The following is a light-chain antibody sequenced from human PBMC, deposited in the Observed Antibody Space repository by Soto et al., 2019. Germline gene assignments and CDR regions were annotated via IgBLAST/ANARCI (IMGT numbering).Light chain of an antibody. CDR1: QSISSN. V-gene: IGKV3-15*01. CDR3: QQYTDWPL. Sequence: EIVMTQSPATLSVSPGERATLSCRASQSISSNLAWYQQKPGQAPRLLIYGASTRATGIPARFSGSGSGTEFTLTISSLQSEDFAGYHCQQYTDWPLFGGGTKVEIK. CDR2: GAS. J-gene: IGKJ4*01.